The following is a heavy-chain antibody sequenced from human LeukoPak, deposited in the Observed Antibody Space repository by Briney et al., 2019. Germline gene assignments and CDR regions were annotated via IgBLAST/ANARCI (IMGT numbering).Heavy chain of an antibody. V-gene: IGHV3-53*01. D-gene: IGHD3-22*01. CDR1: GFTFSSNS. J-gene: IGHJ4*02. CDR3: ARDSSGYQYFDY. CDR2: TYSGGTT. Sequence: GGSLRLSCVVSGFTFSSNSMSWVRQAPGKGLEWVSITYSGGTTYYTDSVKGRFNISRDNSKNTLYLQMSSLRADDTAVYYCARDSSGYQYFDYWGQGTLVTV.